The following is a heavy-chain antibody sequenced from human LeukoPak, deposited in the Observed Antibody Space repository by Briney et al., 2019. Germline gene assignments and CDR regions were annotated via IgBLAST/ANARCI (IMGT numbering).Heavy chain of an antibody. CDR1: GYTFTSYY. CDR3: AKDGGRDYDRPRRDFDY. V-gene: IGHV1-46*01. CDR2: INPSGGST. J-gene: IGHJ4*02. D-gene: IGHD3-22*01. Sequence: ASVKVSCKASGYTFTSYYMHWVRQAPGQGLEWMGIINPSGGSTSYAQKFQGRVTMTRDTSTSTVYMELSSLRAEDTAVYYCAKDGGRDYDRPRRDFDYWGQGTLVTVSS.